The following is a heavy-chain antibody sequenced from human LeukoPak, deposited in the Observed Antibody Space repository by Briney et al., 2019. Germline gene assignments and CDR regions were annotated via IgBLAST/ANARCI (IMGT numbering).Heavy chain of an antibody. CDR3: ARGHSITIFGVVIRNNWFDP. CDR2: INHSGGT. V-gene: IGHV4-34*01. J-gene: IGHJ5*02. CDR1: GGSISSYY. Sequence: SETLSLTCTVSGGSISSYYWSWIRQPPGKGLEWIGEINHSGGTNYNPSLKSRVTISVDTSKNQFSLKLSSVTAADTAVYYCARGHSITIFGVVIRNNWFDPWGQGTLVTVSS. D-gene: IGHD3-3*01.